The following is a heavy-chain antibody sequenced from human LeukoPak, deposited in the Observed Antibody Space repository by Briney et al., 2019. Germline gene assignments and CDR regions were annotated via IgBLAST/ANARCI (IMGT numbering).Heavy chain of an antibody. J-gene: IGHJ4*02. CDR1: GFSFSSYA. CDR2: ISAGGGTT. Sequence: GGSLRLSCAASGFSFSSYAMSWVRQAPGKGLQWVSAISAGGGTTYYTDSVKGRFTISRDNSRKTLYLQVSSLGAEDTAVYYCAKAQGSGNQPFDYWGQGTLVAVSS. CDR3: AKAQGSGNQPFDY. D-gene: IGHD3-10*01. V-gene: IGHV3-23*01.